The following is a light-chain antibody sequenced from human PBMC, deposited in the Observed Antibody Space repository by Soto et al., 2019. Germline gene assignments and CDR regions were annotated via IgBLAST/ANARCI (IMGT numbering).Light chain of an antibody. J-gene: IGKJ5*01. CDR2: GAS. Sequence: EIVLTQSPGTLSLSPGERATLSCRASQSFSSSYLAWYQQKPGQAPRLLIYGASSRATGIRDRFSGSGSGTDFTLTISRLEPEDFAVYYCQQYGSSPPITFGQGTRLEI. CDR1: QSFSSSY. CDR3: QQYGSSPPIT. V-gene: IGKV3-20*01.